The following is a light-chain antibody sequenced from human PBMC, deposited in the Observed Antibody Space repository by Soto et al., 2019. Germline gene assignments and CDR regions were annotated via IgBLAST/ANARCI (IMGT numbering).Light chain of an antibody. V-gene: IGLV2-14*01. Sequence: QSALTQPASVSGSPGQSITISCTGTSSDVGGYKSVSWYQHPPGKAPQLLIYEVSHRPSGVSNRFSGSKSGNTASLTISGLQADDEADYYCSSYTSRSTLVFGGGTKVTVL. CDR3: SSYTSRSTLV. CDR2: EVS. CDR1: SSDVGGYKS. J-gene: IGLJ2*01.